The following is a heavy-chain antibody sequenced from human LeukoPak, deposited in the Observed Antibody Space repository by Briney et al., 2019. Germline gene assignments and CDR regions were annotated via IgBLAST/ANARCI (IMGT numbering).Heavy chain of an antibody. J-gene: IGHJ4*02. D-gene: IGHD1-26*01. CDR2: ITTRSDTI. CDR1: GFIFGSYN. Sequence: GGSLRLSCEASGFIFGSYNMNWIRQAPGKGLEWVSYITTRSDTIYYADSVKGRFTISRDNAKNSLYLQMHSLRVEDTAVYYCVRRPVGTHPFYNWVQGTLVTGSS. V-gene: IGHV3-48*01. CDR3: VRRPVGTHPFYN.